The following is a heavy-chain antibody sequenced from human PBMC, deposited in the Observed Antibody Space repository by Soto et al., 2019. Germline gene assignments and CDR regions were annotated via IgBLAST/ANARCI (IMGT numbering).Heavy chain of an antibody. Sequence: QVQLVQSGAEVKKPGASVKVSCKASGYSFITSYHMHWVRQAPGQGLECMCIINPTGSMTRYSQKFQGSLTMTRDTSTATAYMDLSNLTSEHTAVYFCARDTGYDHDAFDIWCQGTRVTVSS. CDR2: INPTGSMT. CDR1: GYSFITSYH. D-gene: IGHD5-12*01. V-gene: IGHV1-46*01. J-gene: IGHJ3*02. CDR3: ARDTGYDHDAFDI.